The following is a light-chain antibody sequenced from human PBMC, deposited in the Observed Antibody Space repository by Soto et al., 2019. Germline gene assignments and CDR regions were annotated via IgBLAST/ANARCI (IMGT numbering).Light chain of an antibody. CDR3: QQYGGSPLT. Sequence: EIVLTQSPGTLSLSPGERATLSCRASQSVTSSYLAWYQQTPGQAPWLLIFGASSRATGIPDRFSGSGSGTDFTLTISRLEPEDFAVYYCQQYGGSPLTFGQGTKVEIK. CDR2: GAS. V-gene: IGKV3-20*01. J-gene: IGKJ1*01. CDR1: QSVTSSY.